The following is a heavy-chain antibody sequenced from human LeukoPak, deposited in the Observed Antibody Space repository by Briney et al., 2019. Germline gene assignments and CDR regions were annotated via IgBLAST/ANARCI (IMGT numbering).Heavy chain of an antibody. J-gene: IGHJ4*02. CDR2: IYSSGST. Sequence: SETLSLTCNVSGGSMNGYYWSWIRQPPGKGLQWIGYIYSSGSTNYNPSLQSRVTISVDTSKNQFSLKLSSVTAADTAVYYCARGLWFGDENPPYFDYWGQGILVTVSS. CDR1: GGSMNGYY. CDR3: ARGLWFGDENPPYFDY. V-gene: IGHV4-59*08. D-gene: IGHD3-10*01.